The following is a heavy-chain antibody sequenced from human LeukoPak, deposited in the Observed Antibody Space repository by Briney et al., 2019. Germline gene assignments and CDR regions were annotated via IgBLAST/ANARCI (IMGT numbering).Heavy chain of an antibody. CDR3: ARSGLFLNWFDP. V-gene: IGHV4-34*01. J-gene: IGHJ5*02. D-gene: IGHD2/OR15-2a*01. CDR2: INHSGST. CDR1: GGSLSYYD. Sequence: SETLSLTCAVCGGSLSYYDWSWIRQPPGKGLEWIGEINHSGSTNYNPSLKSRVTMSVDASKTQFSMKLSSVTAADTAVYYCARSGLFLNWFDPWGQGTLVTVSS.